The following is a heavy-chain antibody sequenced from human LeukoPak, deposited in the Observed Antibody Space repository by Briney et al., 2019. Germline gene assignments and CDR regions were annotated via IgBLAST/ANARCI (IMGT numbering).Heavy chain of an antibody. CDR1: GFTFSDYY. CDR2: ISSSGGTI. CDR3: ARNDILTGYYSFDY. Sequence: GGSLRLSCAASGFTFSDYYMSWIRQAPGKGLEWVSYISSSGGTIFYADSVKGRFTISRDNAKNSLFLQMNSLRAEDTAVYYCARNDILTGYYSFDYWGQGTLVTVSS. D-gene: IGHD3-9*01. J-gene: IGHJ4*02. V-gene: IGHV3-11*04.